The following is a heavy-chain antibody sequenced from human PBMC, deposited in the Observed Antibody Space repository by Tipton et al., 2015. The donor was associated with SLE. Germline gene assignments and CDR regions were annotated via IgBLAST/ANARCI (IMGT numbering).Heavy chain of an antibody. CDR2: ISSYNGAT. CDR1: GYTFTTYG. CDR3: ARVGVEVGSTAPYYYCYMDV. V-gene: IGHV1-18*01. Sequence: QLVQSGAEVKKPGASVKVSCKTSGYTFTTYGFNWVRQAPGQGLEWMGWISSYNGATKYAENLQGSVTLTTDASTRTAYMELRSLKADDTAVYYCARVGVEVGSTAPYYYCYMDVWGKGTTVTVSS. J-gene: IGHJ6*03. D-gene: IGHD1-26*01.